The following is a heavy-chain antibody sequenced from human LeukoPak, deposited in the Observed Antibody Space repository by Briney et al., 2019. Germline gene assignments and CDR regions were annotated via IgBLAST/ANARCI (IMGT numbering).Heavy chain of an antibody. CDR2: INHSGST. CDR1: GGSFSGYY. CDR3: ARSDTAMGDFDY. Sequence: SETLSLTCAVYGGSFSGYYWSWIRQPPGKGLEWIGEINHSGSTNYNPSLKSRVTISVDTSKNQFSLKLSSVTAADTAVYYCARSDTAMGDFDYWGQETLVTVSS. V-gene: IGHV4-34*01. J-gene: IGHJ4*02. D-gene: IGHD5-18*01.